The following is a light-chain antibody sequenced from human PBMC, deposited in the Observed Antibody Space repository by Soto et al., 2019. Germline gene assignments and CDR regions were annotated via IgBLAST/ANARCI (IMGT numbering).Light chain of an antibody. J-gene: IGKJ4*01. Sequence: DIHLTQSPSSFSASVGDRVTITCRASQAITNNLAWYQQKPGNPPKLLIYEESTLHSGVPSRFSGRKVGTQFILTIDSLQPEDFTTYYCQQVKSYPRTFGGGTKVEIK. CDR3: QQVKSYPRT. CDR1: QAITNN. CDR2: EES. V-gene: IGKV1-9*01.